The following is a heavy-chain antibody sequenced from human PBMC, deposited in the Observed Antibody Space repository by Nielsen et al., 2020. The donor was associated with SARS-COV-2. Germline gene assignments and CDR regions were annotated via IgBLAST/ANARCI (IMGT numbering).Heavy chain of an antibody. CDR1: GFSFTSHE. Sequence: GGSLRLSCVASGFSFTSHEMNWVRQAPGKGLEWLSYISSSSITIYYADSVKGRFTVSRDNAKNSLYLQMNSLRAEDTAVYYCARVGFWQQVDPDDYWGRGTLVTVSS. J-gene: IGHJ4*02. D-gene: IGHD6-13*01. CDR2: ISSSSITI. V-gene: IGHV3-48*03. CDR3: ARVGFWQQVDPDDY.